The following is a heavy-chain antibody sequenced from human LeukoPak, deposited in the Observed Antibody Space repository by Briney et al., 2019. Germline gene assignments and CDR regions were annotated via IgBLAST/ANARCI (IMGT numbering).Heavy chain of an antibody. Sequence: SVKVSCKASGGTFSSYAISWVRQAPGQGLEWMGGIIPISGTANYAQKFQGRVTITADESTSTAYMELSSLRSEDTAVYYCARDPLSYCSGGSCYLENWFDPWGQGTLVTVSS. CDR3: ARDPLSYCSGGSCYLENWFDP. J-gene: IGHJ5*02. V-gene: IGHV1-69*13. CDR2: IIPISGTA. D-gene: IGHD2-15*01. CDR1: GGTFSSYA.